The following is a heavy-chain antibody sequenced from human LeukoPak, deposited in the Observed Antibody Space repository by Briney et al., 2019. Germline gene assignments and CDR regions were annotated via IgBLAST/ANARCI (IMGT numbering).Heavy chain of an antibody. CDR1: GGTFSSYA. J-gene: IGHJ4*02. CDR3: ATHRRFLEWLPDY. V-gene: IGHV1-69*13. CDR2: IIPIFGTA. D-gene: IGHD3-3*01. Sequence: GASVKVSCKASGGTFSSYAISWVRQAPGQGLEWMGGIIPIFGTANYAQKFQGRVTITADESTSTAYMELSSLRSEDTAVYYCATHRRFLEWLPDYWGQGTLVTVSS.